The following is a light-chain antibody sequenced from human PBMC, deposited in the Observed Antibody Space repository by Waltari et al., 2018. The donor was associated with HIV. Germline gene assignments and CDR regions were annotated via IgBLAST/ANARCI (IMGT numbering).Light chain of an antibody. CDR1: SSNIGSKY. J-gene: IGLJ3*02. CDR2: RNN. Sequence: QSVLTQPPSASGTPGQRVTISCSGSSSNIGSKYVYWYQQLPGTAPKLLIHRNNQRPSGVPDRFSGSKSGTSASLAISGLRSEDEADYYCSSYAGSSTWVFGGGTKLTVL. CDR3: SSYAGSSTWV. V-gene: IGLV1-47*01.